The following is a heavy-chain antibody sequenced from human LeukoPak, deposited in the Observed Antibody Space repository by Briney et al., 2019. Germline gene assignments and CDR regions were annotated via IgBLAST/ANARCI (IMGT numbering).Heavy chain of an antibody. Sequence: SETLSLTCAVYSGSFSAYSWSWIRQPPGKGLEWIGEINHSGSTNYNPSLKSRVTMSVDTSKNQFSLNLTSVTAADTAVYYCARGSGVRTYYYYYYHMDVRGKGTTVTVSS. CDR1: SGSFSAYS. CDR2: INHSGST. CDR3: ARGSGVRTYYYYYYHMDV. J-gene: IGHJ6*03. V-gene: IGHV4-34*01. D-gene: IGHD3-10*01.